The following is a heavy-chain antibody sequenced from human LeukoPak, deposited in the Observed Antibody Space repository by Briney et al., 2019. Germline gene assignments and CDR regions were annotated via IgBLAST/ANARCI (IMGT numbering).Heavy chain of an antibody. CDR1: GFTFSSYA. CDR2: ISGSGGAT. D-gene: IGHD2-2*01. J-gene: IGHJ4*02. Sequence: GGSLRLSCAASGFTFSSYAMSWVRQAPGKGLEWVSAISGSGGATYYADSVKGRFTISRDNSKNTLYLQMNSLRAEDTAVYYCAKDGYCSSTSCYPAPYWGQGTLVTVSS. CDR3: AKDGYCSSTSCYPAPY. V-gene: IGHV3-23*01.